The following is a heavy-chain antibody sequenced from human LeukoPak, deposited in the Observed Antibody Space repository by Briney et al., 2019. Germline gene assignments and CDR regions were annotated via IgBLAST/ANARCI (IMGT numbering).Heavy chain of an antibody. D-gene: IGHD6-13*01. CDR3: AKDFGRHSSSWPPFDP. Sequence: GGSLRLSCAASGFTFDDYAMHWVRQAPGKGLEWVSGISWNSSSIGYADSVKGRSTISRDNAKNSLYLQMNSLRAEDTALYYCAKDFGRHSSSWPPFDPWGQGTLVTVSS. V-gene: IGHV3-9*01. CDR1: GFTFDDYA. J-gene: IGHJ5*02. CDR2: ISWNSSSI.